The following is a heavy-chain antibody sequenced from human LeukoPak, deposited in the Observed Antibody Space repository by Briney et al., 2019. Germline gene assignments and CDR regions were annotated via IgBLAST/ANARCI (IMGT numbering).Heavy chain of an antibody. CDR1: GDSVSSNSAA. V-gene: IGHV6-1*01. J-gene: IGHJ1*01. CDR3: ARATYGGYAEYFQH. Sequence: SQTLSLTCAISGDSVSSNSAAWNWIRQSPSRGLEWLGRTYYRSKWYNDYAVSVKSRITINPDTSKNQFSLKLSSVTAADTAVYYCARATYGGYAEYFQHWGQGTLVTVSS. D-gene: IGHD4-23*01. CDR2: TYYRSKWYN.